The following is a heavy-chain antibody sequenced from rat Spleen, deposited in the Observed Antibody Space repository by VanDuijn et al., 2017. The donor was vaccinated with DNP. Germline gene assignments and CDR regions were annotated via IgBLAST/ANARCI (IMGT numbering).Heavy chain of an antibody. CDR1: GFTFSDYY. V-gene: IGHV5-22*01. J-gene: IGHJ2*01. CDR2: ISYEGSRT. D-gene: IGHD4-1*01. CDR3: ARHLGYTTGTPFDY. Sequence: EVQLVESGGGLVQPGRSMKLSCAASGFTFSDYYMAWVRQGPKKGLEWVTSISYEGSRTYYGDSMKGRFTISRDNAKSTLYLQMDSLRSEDTATYYCARHLGYTTGTPFDYWGQGVMVTVSS.